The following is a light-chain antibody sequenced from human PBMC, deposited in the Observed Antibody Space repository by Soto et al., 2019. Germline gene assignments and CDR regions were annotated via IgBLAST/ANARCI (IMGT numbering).Light chain of an antibody. CDR2: EVS. J-gene: IGLJ2*01. CDR1: SSDVGGYNY. CDR3: SSYAGSNLV. Sequence: QSALTQPPSASGSPGQSVTISCTGTSSDVGGYNYVSWYQQHPGKAPKVMIYEVSKRPSGVPDRFSGSKSGNTASLTVSWLQAEDEADYYCSSYAGSNLVFGGGTKLTVL. V-gene: IGLV2-8*01.